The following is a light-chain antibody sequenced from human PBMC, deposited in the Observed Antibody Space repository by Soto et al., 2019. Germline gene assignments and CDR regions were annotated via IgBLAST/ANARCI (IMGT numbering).Light chain of an antibody. CDR2: AAS. CDR1: QYIGRY. V-gene: IGKV1-39*01. Sequence: DIQMTQSPSSLSASVGDRVTITCRASQYIGRYLNWYQQKPGKAPKLLIYAASSLHSGVPSRFSGSGSGTDFTLTISSLQPEDFATYSCQQTYRTPLTFGGGTKVDNK. CDR3: QQTYRTPLT. J-gene: IGKJ4*01.